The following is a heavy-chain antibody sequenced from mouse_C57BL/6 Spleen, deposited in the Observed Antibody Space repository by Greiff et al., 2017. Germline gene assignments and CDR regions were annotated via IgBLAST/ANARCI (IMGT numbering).Heavy chain of an antibody. CDR3: ARGNSYGSSYWYFDV. D-gene: IGHD1-1*01. V-gene: IGHV1-63*01. Sequence: QVQLKQSGAELVRPGTSVKMSCKASGYTFTNYWIGWAKQRPGHGLEWIGDIYPGGGYTNYNEKFKGKATLTADKSSSTAYMQFSSLTSEDSAIYYCARGNSYGSSYWYFDVWGTGTTVTVSS. CDR2: IYPGGGYT. J-gene: IGHJ1*03. CDR1: GYTFTNYW.